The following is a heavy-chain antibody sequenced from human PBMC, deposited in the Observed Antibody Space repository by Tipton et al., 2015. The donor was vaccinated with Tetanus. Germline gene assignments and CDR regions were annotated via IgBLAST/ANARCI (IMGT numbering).Heavy chain of an antibody. CDR3: ARGCRSDGKCYIMEK. CDR2: ISDDESYK. J-gene: IGHJ4*02. D-gene: IGHD5-24*01. V-gene: IGHV3-30*03. CDR1: GFSFSKFG. Sequence: SLRLSCAASGFSFSKFGMHWVRQAPGKGLEWVGIISDDESYKKYGDSVEGRFTMSRDNSKNTVYLQMNSLRVEDTAVYFCARGCRSDGKCYIMEKWGQGTLVTVSS.